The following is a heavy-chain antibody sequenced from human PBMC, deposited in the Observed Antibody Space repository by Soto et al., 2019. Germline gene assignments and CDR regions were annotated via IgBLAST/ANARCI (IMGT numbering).Heavy chain of an antibody. CDR1: GGSISHNY. CDR3: ARGGIYYYDGSGYYQY. CDR2: IYYSGNT. D-gene: IGHD3-22*01. J-gene: IGHJ4*02. Sequence: PSETLSLTCAVSGGSISHNYWIWIRQPPGKGLEWIGNIYYSGNTNYNPSLKSRVTISVDTSKNQFSLKLSSVTAADTAVYYCARGGIYYYDGSGYYQYWGQGALLTVSS. V-gene: IGHV4-59*01.